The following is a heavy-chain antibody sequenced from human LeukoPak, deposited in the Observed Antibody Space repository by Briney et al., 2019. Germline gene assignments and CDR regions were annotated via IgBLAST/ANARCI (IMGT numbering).Heavy chain of an antibody. J-gene: IGHJ4*02. CDR3: ASDQLGDSSRPFDC. D-gene: IGHD6-13*01. CDR2: INPNSGGT. CDR1: GHTFTGYY. Sequence: GASVTVSCKSSGHTFTGYYMHWVRQAPGQGLEWMGWINPNSGGTNYAQKFQGRVTMTRDTSISTAYMELSRLRSDDTAVYYCASDQLGDSSRPFDCWGQGTPVTVSS. V-gene: IGHV1-2*02.